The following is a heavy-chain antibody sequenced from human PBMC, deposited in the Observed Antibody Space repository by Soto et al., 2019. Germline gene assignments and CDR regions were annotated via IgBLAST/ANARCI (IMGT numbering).Heavy chain of an antibody. CDR2: INPSGGST. CDR1: GYTFTSYY. CDR3: ARVRVEYSSSSSYYGMDV. Sequence: ASVKVSCKASGYTFTSYYMHWVRQAPGQGLEWMGIINPSGGSTSYAQKLQGRVTMTRDTSTSTVYMELSSLRSEDTAVYYCARVRVEYSSSSSYYGMDVWGQGTTVTVSS. J-gene: IGHJ6*02. V-gene: IGHV1-46*01. D-gene: IGHD6-6*01.